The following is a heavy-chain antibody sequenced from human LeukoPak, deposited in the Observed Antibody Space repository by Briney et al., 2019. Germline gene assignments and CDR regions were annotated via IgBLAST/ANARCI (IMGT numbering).Heavy chain of an antibody. CDR3: ARQVCCGGDCYYSTPVDY. V-gene: IGHV3-21*01. CDR1: GFTFSSYS. CDR2: ISSSGSYI. D-gene: IGHD2-21*02. J-gene: IGHJ4*02. Sequence: GGSLRLSCAASGFTFSSYSMNWVRQAPGKGLEWVSSISSSGSYIYYADSVKGRFTISRDNAKNSLYLQMNSLRAEDTAVYYCARQVCCGGDCYYSTPVDYWGQGTLVTVSS.